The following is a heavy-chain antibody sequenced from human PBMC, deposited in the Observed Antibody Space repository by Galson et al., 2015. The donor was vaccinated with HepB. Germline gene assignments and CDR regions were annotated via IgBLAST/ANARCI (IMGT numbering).Heavy chain of an antibody. Sequence: SVKVSCKASGYTFTQYGISWVRQAPGQGLEWMGGIIPIFGTANYAQKFQGRVTITADESTSTAYMELSSLRSDDTAVYYCARGGMATIGGPTFDYWGHGTLVTVSS. CDR1: GYTFTQYG. CDR2: IIPIFGTA. CDR3: ARGGMATIGGPTFDY. V-gene: IGHV1-69*13. D-gene: IGHD5-24*01. J-gene: IGHJ4*01.